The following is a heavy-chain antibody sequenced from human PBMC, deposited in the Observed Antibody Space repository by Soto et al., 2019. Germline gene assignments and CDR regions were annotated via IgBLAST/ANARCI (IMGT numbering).Heavy chain of an antibody. CDR1: GLTFSRHS. CDR3: ARVSNMGCGGDCQWQHFDY. J-gene: IGHJ4*02. D-gene: IGHD2-21*01. V-gene: IGHV3-48*04. CDR2: ISSSTSTV. Sequence: GGSLRLSCAASGLTFSRHSMNWVRQAPGKGLEWISYISSSTSTVNYADSVKGRFTISRDNGKNSLFLQMNSLSAEDTAVYYCARVSNMGCGGDCQWQHFDYWGQGTLVTVSS.